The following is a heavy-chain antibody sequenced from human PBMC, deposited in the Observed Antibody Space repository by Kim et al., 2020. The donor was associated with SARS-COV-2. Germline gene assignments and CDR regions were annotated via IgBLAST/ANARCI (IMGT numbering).Heavy chain of an antibody. J-gene: IGHJ4*02. CDR3: ARGELTSADRRQQSDY. V-gene: IGHV3-21*01. D-gene: IGHD1-26*01. Sequence: SVKGRFTISRDNAKNSLYLQMNSLRAEDTAVYYCARGELTSADRRQQSDYWGQGTLVTVSS.